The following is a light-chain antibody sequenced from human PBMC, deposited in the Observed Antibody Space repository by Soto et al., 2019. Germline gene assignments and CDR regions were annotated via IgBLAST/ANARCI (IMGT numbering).Light chain of an antibody. CDR1: QGLVHSNGYNY. J-gene: IGKJ1*01. CDR3: QQRSNWPPWT. CDR2: LGS. V-gene: IGKV2-28*01. Sequence: DVVMTQSPLSLAVTAGEPSSISCSSRQGLVHSNGYNYLDWYLQKPGQSPQLLIYLGSNRASGVPDRFSASGSGTDFTLTISSLEPEDFAVYYCQQRSNWPPWTFGQGTKVDIK.